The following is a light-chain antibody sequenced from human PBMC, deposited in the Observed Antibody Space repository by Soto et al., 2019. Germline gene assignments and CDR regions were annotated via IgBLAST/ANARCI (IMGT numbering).Light chain of an antibody. J-gene: IGKJ4*01. Sequence: DIQLTPSPSFPSASVGDRVSITCRASQGFSSNLAWYQQKPGKAPKLLIYGASILQSAVPSRFSGTESGTEFTLTISSLQPEDVAAYYCQQLNSYPLTFGGGTKVDIK. CDR1: QGFSSN. CDR3: QQLNSYPLT. CDR2: GAS. V-gene: IGKV1-9*01.